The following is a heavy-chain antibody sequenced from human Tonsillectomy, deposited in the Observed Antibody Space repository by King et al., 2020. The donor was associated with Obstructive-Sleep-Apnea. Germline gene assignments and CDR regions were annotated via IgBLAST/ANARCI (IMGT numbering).Heavy chain of an antibody. CDR3: TTSKSGYTFS. D-gene: IGHD2-2*02. CDR2: IKNKADGGTP. V-gene: IGHV3-15*01. Sequence: VQLVESGGGLVEPGGSLRLSCAASGFTFNNAWMSWVRQAPGKGLEWVGRIKNKADGGTPDYPASVKCRFTISRDDSKNTLYLQMNCLRTEDTAVYYCTTSKSGYTFSWGQGTLVTVSS. J-gene: IGHJ5*02. CDR1: GFTFNNAW.